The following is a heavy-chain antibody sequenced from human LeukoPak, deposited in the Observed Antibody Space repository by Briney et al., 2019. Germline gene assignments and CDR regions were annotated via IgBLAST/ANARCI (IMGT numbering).Heavy chain of an antibody. D-gene: IGHD3-22*01. Sequence: ASVKVSCKAPGYTFTGYYMHWVRQAPGQGLEWMGWINPNSGGTNYAQKFQGRVTMTRDTSISTAYMELSRLRSDDTAVYYCARSYYYDSSGYYRSFDYWGQGTLVTVSS. CDR3: ARSYYYDSSGYYRSFDY. J-gene: IGHJ4*02. CDR2: INPNSGGT. CDR1: GYTFTGYY. V-gene: IGHV1-2*02.